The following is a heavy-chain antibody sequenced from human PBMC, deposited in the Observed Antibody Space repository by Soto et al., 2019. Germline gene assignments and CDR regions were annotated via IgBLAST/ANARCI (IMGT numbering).Heavy chain of an antibody. Sequence: ASVKVSCKASGYTFTGYYMHWVRQAPGQGLEWMGWINPNSGGTNYAQKFQGRVTMTRDTSISTAYMELSRLRSDDTAVYCCASGDNYDFWSGYYTGYYYGMDVWGQGTTVTVSS. CDR1: GYTFTGYY. D-gene: IGHD3-3*01. CDR3: ASGDNYDFWSGYYTGYYYGMDV. V-gene: IGHV1-2*02. CDR2: INPNSGGT. J-gene: IGHJ6*02.